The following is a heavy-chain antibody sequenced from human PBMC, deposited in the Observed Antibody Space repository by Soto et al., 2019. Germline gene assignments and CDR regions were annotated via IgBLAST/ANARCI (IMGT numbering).Heavy chain of an antibody. V-gene: IGHV3-21*01. J-gene: IGHJ5*02. CDR3: TRDASRDSSARGWFDP. CDR1: GFTLRSFT. CDR2: ISSNSAYI. Sequence: GGSLRLSCAASGFTLRSFTMNWVRQAPGKGLEWVSTISSNSAYIYYTDALRGRFTISRDNAKNSLHLQMNSLRAEDTAVYYCTRDASRDSSARGWFDPWGPRTLVTVSS. D-gene: IGHD6-13*01.